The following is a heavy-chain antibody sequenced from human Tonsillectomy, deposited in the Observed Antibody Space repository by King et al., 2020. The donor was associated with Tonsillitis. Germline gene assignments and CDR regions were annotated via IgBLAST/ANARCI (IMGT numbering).Heavy chain of an antibody. Sequence: HVQLQQWGAGLLKPSDTLSLTCAVYGGSFSGYYWNWIRQPPGKGLEWIGEINHSGSTNYNPSLKSRVTISVDTSKNQFSLKLSSVTSADTAMYYCARAPRGYTSSTNYYYYYMDVWGKGTTVTVSS. J-gene: IGHJ6*03. CDR1: GGSFSGYY. CDR2: INHSGST. D-gene: IGHD6-6*01. CDR3: ARAPRGYTSSTNYYYYYMDV. V-gene: IGHV4-34*01.